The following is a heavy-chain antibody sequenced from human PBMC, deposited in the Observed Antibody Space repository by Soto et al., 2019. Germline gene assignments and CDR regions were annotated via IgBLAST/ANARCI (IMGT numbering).Heavy chain of an antibody. Sequence: ASVKVSCKASGYTFTGYYMHWVRQAPGQGLEWMGWINPNSGGTNYAQKFQGRVTMTRDTSISTAYMELSRLRSDDTAVYYCARDVPRAITIFGVVTPLYYGMDVWGQGTTVTVSS. CDR3: ARDVPRAITIFGVVTPLYYGMDV. CDR2: INPNSGGT. D-gene: IGHD3-3*01. V-gene: IGHV1-2*02. J-gene: IGHJ6*02. CDR1: GYTFTGYY.